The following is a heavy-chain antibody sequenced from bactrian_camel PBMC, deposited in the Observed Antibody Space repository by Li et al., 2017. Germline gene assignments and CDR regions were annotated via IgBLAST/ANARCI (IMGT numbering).Heavy chain of an antibody. V-gene: IGHV3S40*01. CDR3: AAGGSWVSLDEDQYHD. CDR1: GYTDGTWC. Sequence: DVQLVESGGGSVQAGGSLRLSCAASGYTDGTWCMAWYRQGPTKDREGVGFIYTGSGATYYADSVKGRFTISQNNAKDTVYLLMNSLKLEDTGTYFCAAGGSWVSLDEDQYHDWGQGTQVTVS. D-gene: IGHD1*01. J-gene: IGHJ4*01. CDR2: IYTGSGAT.